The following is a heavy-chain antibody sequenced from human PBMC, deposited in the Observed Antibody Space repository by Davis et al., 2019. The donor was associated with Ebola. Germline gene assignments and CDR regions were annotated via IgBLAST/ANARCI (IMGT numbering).Heavy chain of an antibody. D-gene: IGHD6-19*01. Sequence: ASVKVSCTASGYTFTDYHIHWVRQAPGQGLEWMGWIKLNSGGTNYAQRFQDRVIMTRDTSISTAYMELSSLTSDDTALYYCARERGDEALAGGDNWFAPWGQGTLVTVSS. CDR2: IKLNSGGT. CDR1: GYTFTDYH. V-gene: IGHV1-2*02. J-gene: IGHJ5*02. CDR3: ARERGDEALAGGDNWFAP.